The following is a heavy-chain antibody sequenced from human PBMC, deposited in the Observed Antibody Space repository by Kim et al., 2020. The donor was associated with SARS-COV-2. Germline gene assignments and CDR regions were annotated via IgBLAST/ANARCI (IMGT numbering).Heavy chain of an antibody. V-gene: IGHV3-23*01. Sequence: GGSLRLSCAASGFTFSNYAMSWVRQAPGMGLEWVSFIRDSGGSTYYADSVKGRFPFSRDNSKNTLYLQMTSLRAADTALYYCAKGHTETIGGIDYWGQGTLVTVSS. D-gene: IGHD1-26*01. J-gene: IGHJ4*02. CDR3: AKGHTETIGGIDY. CDR1: GFTFSNYA. CDR2: IRDSGGST.